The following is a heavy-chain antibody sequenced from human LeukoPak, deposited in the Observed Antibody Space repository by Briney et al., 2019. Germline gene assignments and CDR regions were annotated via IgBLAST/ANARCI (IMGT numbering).Heavy chain of an antibody. V-gene: IGHV3-23*01. J-gene: IGHJ5*02. Sequence: PGASLRLSCSASGFSFSGYALSWVRQAPGKGLEWVSHIGTSGPGTFYTDSVKGRFTISRDNSENTLYLQMNSLRAEDTAVYYCAKDSCSSTSCYISGFFDPWGQGTLVTVSS. D-gene: IGHD2-2*02. CDR2: IGTSGPGT. CDR1: GFSFSGYA. CDR3: AKDSCSSTSCYISGFFDP.